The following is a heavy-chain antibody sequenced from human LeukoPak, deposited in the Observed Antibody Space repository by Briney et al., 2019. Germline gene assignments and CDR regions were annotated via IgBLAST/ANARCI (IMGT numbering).Heavy chain of an antibody. J-gene: IGHJ4*02. V-gene: IGHV1-24*01. Sequence: ASVKVSCKVSGYTLTELSMHWVRQAPGKGLEWMGGFDPEDGETIYAQKFQGRVTMTRDTSMTTVYMELSSLRSEDTAVYYCARDKGAAGSDYWGQGTLVTVSS. CDR2: FDPEDGET. CDR1: GYTLTELS. CDR3: ARDKGAAGSDY. D-gene: IGHD6-13*01.